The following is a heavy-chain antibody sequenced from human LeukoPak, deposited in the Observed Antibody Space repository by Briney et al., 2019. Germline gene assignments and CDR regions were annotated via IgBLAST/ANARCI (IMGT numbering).Heavy chain of an antibody. CDR2: FSGSGGRT. D-gene: IGHD6-19*01. V-gene: IGHV3-23*01. J-gene: IGHJ3*02. CDR3: AKDLPAVAYLHGAFDI. Sequence: PGGSLRLPTAATGFTFRSYAMIWVRQAPGKGLKWVSGFSGSGGRTYYAEPVKSRFTISRDNSNSTLYPQVNSLRAEDTAVYFCAKDLPAVAYLHGAFDIWGEGTMVTVSS. CDR1: GFTFRSYA.